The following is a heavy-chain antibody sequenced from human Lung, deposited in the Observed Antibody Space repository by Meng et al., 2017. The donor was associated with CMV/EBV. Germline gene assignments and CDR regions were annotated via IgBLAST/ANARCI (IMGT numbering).Heavy chain of an antibody. D-gene: IGHD3-3*01. CDR1: GFTLNNNA. CDR2: IVGSGRTT. J-gene: IGHJ4*02. V-gene: IGHV3-23*01. Sequence: GESXKISCVVSGFTLNNNAMTWVRQAPGKGLEWVSTIVGSGRTTYYADSVKGRFTISRDSSKNTLYLEMNSLRAEDTAVYYCATSSLRGRITIFGVVCPPDSXGQGXLVTVSS. CDR3: ATSSLRGRITIFGVVCPPDS.